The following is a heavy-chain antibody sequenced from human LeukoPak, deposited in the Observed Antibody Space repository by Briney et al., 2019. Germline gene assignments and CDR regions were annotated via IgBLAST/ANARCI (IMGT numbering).Heavy chain of an antibody. CDR1: GFTFSSYW. Sequence: PGGSLRLSCAASGFTFSSYWMSWVRQAPGKGLEWVANIKQDGSEKYYVDSVKGRFTISRDNAKNSLYLQMNSLRAEDTAVYYCARDPGYELGMTNLFDYWGQGTLVTVSS. J-gene: IGHJ4*02. V-gene: IGHV3-7*01. CDR2: IKQDGSEK. CDR3: ARDPGYELGMTNLFDY. D-gene: IGHD7-27*01.